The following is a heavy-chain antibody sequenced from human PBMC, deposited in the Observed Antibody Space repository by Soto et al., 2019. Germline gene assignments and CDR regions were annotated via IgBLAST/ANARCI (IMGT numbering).Heavy chain of an antibody. D-gene: IGHD5-18*01. Sequence: QVQLQESGPGLVKPSQTLSLTCTVSGGSISSGDYYWSWIRQPPGKGLEWIGYIYYSGSTYYNPSLMSRVTISVDTSRNLFSLKLSSVTAADTAVYYCARTSYGYTFYDCWGQGTLVTVSS. V-gene: IGHV4-30-4*01. CDR2: IYYSGST. J-gene: IGHJ4*02. CDR3: ARTSYGYTFYDC. CDR1: GGSISSGDYY.